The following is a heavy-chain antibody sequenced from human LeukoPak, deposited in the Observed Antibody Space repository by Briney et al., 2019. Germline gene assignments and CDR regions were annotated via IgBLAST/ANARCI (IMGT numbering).Heavy chain of an antibody. D-gene: IGHD2-2*01. CDR3: ARTYHGYGMDV. CDR1: GFTFSSYA. CDR2: INSDGSST. J-gene: IGHJ6*02. Sequence: GGSLRLSCTASGFTFSSYAMNWVRQAPGKGLEWVSLINSDGSSTNYADSVQGRFTISRDNTKKTLYLQMNSLRAEDTAVYYCARTYHGYGMDVWGQGTTVTVSS. V-gene: IGHV3-74*01.